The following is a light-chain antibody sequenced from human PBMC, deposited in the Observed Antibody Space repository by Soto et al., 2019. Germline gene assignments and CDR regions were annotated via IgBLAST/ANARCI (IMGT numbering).Light chain of an antibody. CDR2: GAS. J-gene: IGKJ4*01. CDR1: QSVSSNS. CDR3: QQYGSSPPLT. V-gene: IGKV3-20*01. Sequence: EIVLTQSPDTLSLSPWERATLSCRASQSVSSNSLAWYQQRPGQAPRLLIHGASSRAIGIPDKFSGSGSGTDFTLTISRLEPEDFVVYYCQQYGSSPPLTFGGGTKVDIK.